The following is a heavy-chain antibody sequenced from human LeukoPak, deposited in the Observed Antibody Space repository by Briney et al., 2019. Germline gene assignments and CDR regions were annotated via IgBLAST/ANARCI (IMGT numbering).Heavy chain of an antibody. Sequence: SQTLSLTCAISGDSVSNNNAAWNWIRQSPSRGLEWLGRTYYRSKWYNDYAVSVKSRITINPDTSKNQFSLQLNSVTPKDTAIYYCAGFYSGYDPWFDPWGQGTLVTVSS. J-gene: IGHJ5*02. CDR2: TYYRSKWYN. D-gene: IGHD5-12*01. CDR1: GDSVSNNNAA. V-gene: IGHV6-1*01. CDR3: AGFYSGYDPWFDP.